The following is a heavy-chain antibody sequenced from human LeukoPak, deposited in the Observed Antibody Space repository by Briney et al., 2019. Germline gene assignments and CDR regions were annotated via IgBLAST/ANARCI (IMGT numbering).Heavy chain of an antibody. Sequence: SETLSLTCAVYGGSFSGYHWSWIRQPPGKGLEWIGEINHSGSTNYNPSLKSRVTISVDTSKNQFSLKLSSVTAADTAVYYCARVSVRRQWQMGDYWGQGTLVTVSS. CDR3: ARVSVRRQWQMGDY. V-gene: IGHV4-34*01. D-gene: IGHD6-19*01. CDR2: INHSGST. J-gene: IGHJ4*02. CDR1: GGSFSGYH.